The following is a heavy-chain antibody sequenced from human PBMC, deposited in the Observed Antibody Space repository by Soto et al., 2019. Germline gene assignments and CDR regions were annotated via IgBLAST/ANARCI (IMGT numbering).Heavy chain of an antibody. Sequence: EVEVVESGGGLVQPGGSLRLSCAATDFIFSDYYMDWVRQAPGKGLQWVGRTRNQANSSTTEYAASVKGRFTISRDDSKNSLYLQMNSLTTEDTAIYYCVRNNGLNRYFDLWGRGTLVTVAS. V-gene: IGHV3-72*01. CDR1: DFIFSDYY. J-gene: IGHJ2*01. CDR3: VRNNGLNRYFDL. D-gene: IGHD1-20*01. CDR2: TRNQANSSTT.